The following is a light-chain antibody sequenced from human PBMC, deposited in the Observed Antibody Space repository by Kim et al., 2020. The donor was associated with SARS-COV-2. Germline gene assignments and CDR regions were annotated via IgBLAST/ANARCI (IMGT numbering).Light chain of an antibody. CDR1: KLGEKY. Sequence: SVSPGQPARITCSGDKLGEKYTCWYQHKSGQSPVVVIYQDNKLPSGMTERFSGSSSGNTATLTISGTQPMDEADYYCQTWDSTTVIFGGGTQLTVL. J-gene: IGLJ2*01. CDR2: QDN. CDR3: QTWDSTTVI. V-gene: IGLV3-1*01.